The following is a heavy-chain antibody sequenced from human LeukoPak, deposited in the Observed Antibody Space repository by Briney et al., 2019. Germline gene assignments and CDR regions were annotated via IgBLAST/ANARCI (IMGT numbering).Heavy chain of an antibody. J-gene: IGHJ4*02. Sequence: GGSLRLSCAASGSTFDDYGMSWVRQAPGKGLEWVSGINWNGGSTGYADSVKGRFTISRDNAKNSLYLQMNSLRAEDTALYYCARDLVGGYSYGLGVFDYWGQGTLVTVSS. D-gene: IGHD5-18*01. CDR1: GSTFDDYG. CDR2: INWNGGST. CDR3: ARDLVGGYSYGLGVFDY. V-gene: IGHV3-20*04.